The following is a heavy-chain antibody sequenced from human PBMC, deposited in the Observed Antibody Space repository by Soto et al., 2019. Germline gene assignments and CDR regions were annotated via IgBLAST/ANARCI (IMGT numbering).Heavy chain of an antibody. V-gene: IGHV4-31*03. CDR3: AREGGIVGATAADY. J-gene: IGHJ4*02. CDR1: GGSISSGGYY. Sequence: QVQLQESGPGLVKPSQTLSLTCTVSGGSISSGGYYWSWIRQHPGKGLEWIGYIYYSGSTYYNPALQSRVSIPVDTSKNQFSLKLSSVTASDTAVYYCAREGGIVGATAADYWGQGTLVTVSS. D-gene: IGHD1-26*01. CDR2: IYYSGST.